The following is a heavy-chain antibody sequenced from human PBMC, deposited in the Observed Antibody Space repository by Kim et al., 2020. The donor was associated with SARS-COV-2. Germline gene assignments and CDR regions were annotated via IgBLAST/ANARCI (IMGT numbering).Heavy chain of an antibody. Sequence: AEPVKGRVTIARDDSKNTLYLQMNSLRAEDTAVYYCARAHSGIYQGPFDYWGQGTLVTVSS. J-gene: IGHJ4*02. V-gene: IGHV3-30*01. CDR3: ARAHSGIYQGPFDY. D-gene: IGHD1-26*01.